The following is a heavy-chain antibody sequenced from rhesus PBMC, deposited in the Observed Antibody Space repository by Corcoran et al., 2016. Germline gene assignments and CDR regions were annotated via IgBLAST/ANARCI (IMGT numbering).Heavy chain of an antibody. CDR2: IYGSGGGT. V-gene: IGHV4-106*01. CDR3: ARDLRGSYPYFDY. D-gene: IGHD1-44*02. J-gene: IGHJ4*01. Sequence: QVQLQESGPGLVKPSETLSLTCAVSGGSLSDDYYWSWIRPPPGQGLGWIGYIYGSGGGTNYNPSLKNRGTISIDTCKNQFSLKLSSVTAADTAMYYCARDLRGSYPYFDYWGQGVLVTVSS. CDR1: GGSLSDDYY.